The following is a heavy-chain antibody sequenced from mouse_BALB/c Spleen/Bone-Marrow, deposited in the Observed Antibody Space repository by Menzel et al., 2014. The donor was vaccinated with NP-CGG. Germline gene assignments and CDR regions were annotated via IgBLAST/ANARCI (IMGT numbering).Heavy chain of an antibody. Sequence: QVQLQQSGPGLVQPSQSLSITCTVSGFSLNSYGVHWVRQSPGKGLEWLGVIWSGGSTDYNAAFISRLCITKDNSKSQVFFKMNSLLANDTAIYYCARSLLLRRAMDYWGQGTSVTVSS. J-gene: IGHJ4*01. CDR2: IWSGGST. V-gene: IGHV2-2*02. D-gene: IGHD1-1*01. CDR1: GFSLNSYG. CDR3: ARSLLLRRAMDY.